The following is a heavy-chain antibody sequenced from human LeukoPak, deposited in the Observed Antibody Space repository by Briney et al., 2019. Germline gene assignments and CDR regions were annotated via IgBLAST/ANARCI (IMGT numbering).Heavy chain of an antibody. CDR3: ASPTYYYGSGSYDAFDI. Sequence: GASVKVSCRASGDTLTVHNMHWMRQAPGQGLEWMGWIHPSSGGTNYAQKFQGRVTMTRDTSISAAYMELSRLRSDDTAVYYCASPTYYYGSGSYDAFDIWGQGTMVTVSS. D-gene: IGHD3-10*01. CDR1: GDTLTVHN. CDR2: IHPSSGGT. J-gene: IGHJ3*02. V-gene: IGHV1-2*02.